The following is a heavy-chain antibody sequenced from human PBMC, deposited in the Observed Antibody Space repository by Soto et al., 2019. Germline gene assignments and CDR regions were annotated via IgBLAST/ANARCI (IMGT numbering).Heavy chain of an antibody. CDR1: GGSISSGGYY. Sequence: SETLSLTCTVSGGSISSGGYYWSWIRQHPGKGLEWIGYIYYSGSTYYNPSLKSRVTISVDTSKNQFSLKLSSVTAADTAVYYCAKDAFIVVVPAARSDYWGQGTLVTVSS. J-gene: IGHJ4*02. D-gene: IGHD2-2*01. V-gene: IGHV4-31*03. CDR3: AKDAFIVVVPAARSDY. CDR2: IYYSGST.